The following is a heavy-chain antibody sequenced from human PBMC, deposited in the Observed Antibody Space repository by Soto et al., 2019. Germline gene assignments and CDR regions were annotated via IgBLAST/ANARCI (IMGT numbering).Heavy chain of an antibody. Sequence: QVQLVESGGGLVKPGGSLRLSCAASGFTFSDYYMSWIRQAPGKGLEWVSYISSSSSYTNYADSVTGRFTISRDNAKNSLYLHMNSLRAEDTAVYYCARDHHRYSGYDYVDYWGQGTLVTVSS. CDR1: GFTFSDYY. J-gene: IGHJ4*02. V-gene: IGHV3-11*05. CDR2: ISSSSSYT. CDR3: ARDHHRYSGYDYVDY. D-gene: IGHD5-12*01.